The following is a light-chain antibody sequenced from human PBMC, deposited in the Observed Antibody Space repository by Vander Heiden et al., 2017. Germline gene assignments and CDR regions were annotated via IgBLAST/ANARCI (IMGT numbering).Light chain of an antibody. CDR3: QQDDSTPYT. V-gene: IGKV4-1*01. CDR1: QSVLYSSNNKNY. CDR2: WAS. J-gene: IGKJ2*01. Sequence: DIVMTQSPDSLAVSLGERATINCKSSQSVLYSSNNKNYLAWYQQKPGQPPKLLIYWASTRESGVPDRFSGSGSGTDFTLTISSLHDEDVAVYYCQQDDSTPYTFGQGTKLEIK.